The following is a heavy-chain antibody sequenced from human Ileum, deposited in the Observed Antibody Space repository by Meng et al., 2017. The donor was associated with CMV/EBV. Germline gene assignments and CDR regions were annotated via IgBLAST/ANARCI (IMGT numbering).Heavy chain of an antibody. D-gene: IGHD2-2*01. V-gene: IGHV4-38-2*02. CDR3: ARVSIVVPAAIGFDP. CDR2: IYHSGST. J-gene: IGHJ5*02. CDR1: GYSISSGYY. Sequence: SETLSLTCTVSGYSISSGYYWGWIRQPPGKGLEWIGSIYHSGSTYYNPSLKSRVTISVDTSKNQFSLKLSSVTAADTAVYYCARVSIVVPAAIGFDPWGQGTLVNVSS.